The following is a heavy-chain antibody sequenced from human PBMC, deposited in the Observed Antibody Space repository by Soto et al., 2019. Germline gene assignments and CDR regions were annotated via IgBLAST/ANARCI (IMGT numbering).Heavy chain of an antibody. CDR3: TTEKGY. V-gene: IGHV3-15*07. CDR2: IRSKTDGGTP. CDR1: GFTFTNAW. Sequence: EVQLVESGGGLVKPGESLRLSCAASGFTFTNAWMNWVRQAPGKGLEWVGRIRSKTDGGTPDYAAPVKGRFTISRDESKNTLDVQMNSLKTEDTAIYYCTTEKGYWGQGTLVTVSS. J-gene: IGHJ4*02.